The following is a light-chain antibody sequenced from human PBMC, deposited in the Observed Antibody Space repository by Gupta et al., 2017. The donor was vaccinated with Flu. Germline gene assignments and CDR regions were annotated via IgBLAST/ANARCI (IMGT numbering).Light chain of an antibody. Sequence: MTQSPSSLSASVGDRVTITCRASQGIRNALAWYQQKSGKAPKRLIYGATSLQSGVPSRFSGSGSGTDFTLTISSLQPEDFASYYCLHHDSYPLSFGAGTKVEIK. CDR3: LHHDSYPLS. V-gene: IGKV1-17*01. CDR2: GAT. J-gene: IGKJ4*01. CDR1: QGIRNA.